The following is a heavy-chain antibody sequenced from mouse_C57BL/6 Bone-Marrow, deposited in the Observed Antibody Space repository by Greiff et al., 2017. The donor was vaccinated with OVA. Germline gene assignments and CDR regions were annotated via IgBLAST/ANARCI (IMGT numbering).Heavy chain of an antibody. CDR1: GYTFTDYN. V-gene: IGHV1-22*01. D-gene: IGHD1-1*01. Sequence: VQLKQSGPELVKPGASVKMSCKASGYTFTDYNMHWVKQSHGKSLEWIGYINPNNGGTSYNQKFKGKATLTVNKSSSTAYMELRSLTSEDSAVYYCARMRGYGSLDYWGQGTTLTVSS. J-gene: IGHJ2*01. CDR2: INPNNGGT. CDR3: ARMRGYGSLDY.